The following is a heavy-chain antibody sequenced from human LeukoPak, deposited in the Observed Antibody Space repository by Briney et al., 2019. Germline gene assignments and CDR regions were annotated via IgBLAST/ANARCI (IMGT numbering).Heavy chain of an antibody. V-gene: IGHV1-8*01. J-gene: IGHJ4*02. CDR2: MNPNSGNT. Sequence: ASVKVSCKASGYTFTSYHINWVRQATGQGLEWMGWMNPNSGNTGYAQKFQGRVTMTRNTSISTAYMELSSLRSEDTAVYYCARAHRYSSSWYLAGIYYFDYWGQGTLVTVSS. CDR3: ARAHRYSSSWYLAGIYYFDY. D-gene: IGHD6-13*01. CDR1: GYTFTSYH.